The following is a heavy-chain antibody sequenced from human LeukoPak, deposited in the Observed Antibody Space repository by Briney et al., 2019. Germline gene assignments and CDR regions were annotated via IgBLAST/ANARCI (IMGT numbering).Heavy chain of an antibody. CDR1: GFTFSSYW. J-gene: IGHJ4*02. Sequence: GGSLRLSCAAFGFTFSSYWMGWVRQAPGKGLEWVANIKQDGSEKYYVDSVKGRFTISRDNAKNSLYLQMNSLRAEDTAVYYCARDLSPVTAIVDYWGQGTLVTVSS. CDR3: ARDLSPVTAIVDY. CDR2: IKQDGSEK. V-gene: IGHV3-7*01. D-gene: IGHD2-21*02.